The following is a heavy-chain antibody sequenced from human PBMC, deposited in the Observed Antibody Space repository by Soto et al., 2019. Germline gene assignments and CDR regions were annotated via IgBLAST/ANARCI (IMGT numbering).Heavy chain of an antibody. D-gene: IGHD6-13*01. J-gene: IGHJ6*02. CDR2: IIPIFGTA. CDR3: ARARNPIAAPVAESYYYYYYGMDV. Sequence: SVKVSCKASGCTFSSYAISWVRQAPGQGLEWMGGIIPIFGTANYAQKFQGRVTITADESTSTAYMELSSLRSEDTAVYYCARARNPIAAPVAESYYYYYYGMDVWGQGTTVTVSS. CDR1: GCTFSSYA. V-gene: IGHV1-69*13.